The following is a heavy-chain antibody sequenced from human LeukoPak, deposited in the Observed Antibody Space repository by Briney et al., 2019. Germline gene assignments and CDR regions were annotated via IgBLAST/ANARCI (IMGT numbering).Heavy chain of an antibody. V-gene: IGHV1-46*01. CDR1: GYTFTSCY. D-gene: IGHD6-19*01. Sequence: ASVKVSCKASGYTFTSCYMHWVRQAPGQGLEWMGIINPSGGSTSYAQKFQGRVTMTRDTSTSTVYMELSSLRSEDTAVYYCARDRKLSSGWSEFDYWGQGTLVTVSS. CDR2: INPSGGST. J-gene: IGHJ4*02. CDR3: ARDRKLSSGWSEFDY.